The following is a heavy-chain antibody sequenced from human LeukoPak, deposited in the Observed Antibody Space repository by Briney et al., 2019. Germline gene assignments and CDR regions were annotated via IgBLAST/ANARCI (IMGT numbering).Heavy chain of an antibody. CDR1: EFTFSTYD. CDR2: ISSSSRYI. CDR3: ARSRSHYYYYMDV. V-gene: IGHV3-21*01. Sequence: KPGGSLRLSCAASEFTFSTYDMNWVRQAPGKGLEWVSSISSSSRYIYYADSVKGRFIISRDNAKNSLYLQMNSLRAEDTAVYYCARSRSHYYYYMDVWGKGTTVTISS. J-gene: IGHJ6*03.